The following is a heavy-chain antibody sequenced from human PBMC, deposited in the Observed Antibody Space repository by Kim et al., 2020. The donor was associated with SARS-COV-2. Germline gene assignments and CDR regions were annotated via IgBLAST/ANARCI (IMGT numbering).Heavy chain of an antibody. Sequence: SETLSLTCTVSGGSISSSSYYWGWIRQPPGKGLEWIGSIYYSGSTYYNPSLKSRVTISVDTSKNQFSLKLSSLTAADTAVYYCARRLTGTFYYYYGMDVWGQGTTVTVSS. D-gene: IGHD3-9*01. J-gene: IGHJ6*02. CDR3: ARRLTGTFYYYYGMDV. CDR2: IYYSGST. V-gene: IGHV4-39*01. CDR1: GGSISSSSYY.